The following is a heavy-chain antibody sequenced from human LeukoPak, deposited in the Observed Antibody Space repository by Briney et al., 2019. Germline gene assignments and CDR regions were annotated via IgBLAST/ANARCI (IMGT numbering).Heavy chain of an antibody. V-gene: IGHV3-30*18. CDR3: AKENYYDSSGYIDY. CDR1: GFTFRSFS. CDR2: ISSDGSNK. D-gene: IGHD3-22*01. Sequence: GGSLRLSCAASGFTFRSFSMNWVRQAPGKGLEWVAVISSDGSNKYYADSVKGRFTISRDNSKNTLYLQMNSLRTEDTAVYYCAKENYYDSSGYIDYWGQGTLVTVSS. J-gene: IGHJ4*02.